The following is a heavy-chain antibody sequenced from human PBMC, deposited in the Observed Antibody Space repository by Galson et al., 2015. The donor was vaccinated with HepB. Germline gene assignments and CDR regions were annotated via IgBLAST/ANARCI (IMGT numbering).Heavy chain of an antibody. CDR3: ARGGDSYGAYYFDY. V-gene: IGHV3-11*05. CDR1: GFTISDYY. CDR2: ISSSSSYT. Sequence: SLRLSCAASGFTISDYYMSWIRQAPGKGLEWVSYISSSSSYTNYADSVKGRFTISRDNAKNSLYLQMNSLRAEDTAVYYCARGGDSYGAYYFDYWGQGTLVTVSS. D-gene: IGHD5-18*01. J-gene: IGHJ4*02.